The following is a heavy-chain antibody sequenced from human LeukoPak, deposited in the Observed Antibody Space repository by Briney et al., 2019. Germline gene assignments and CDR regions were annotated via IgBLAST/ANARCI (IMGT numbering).Heavy chain of an antibody. D-gene: IGHD3-22*01. Sequence: SETLSLTCTVSGGSISGSSYYWGWIRQPPGKGLEWIGSIYYSGSTYYNPSLKSRVTISVDTSKNQFSLKLSSVTAADTAVYYCARDRAHYYDSSGFGDAFDIWGQGTMVTVSS. J-gene: IGHJ3*02. CDR1: GGSISGSSYY. V-gene: IGHV4-39*07. CDR2: IYYSGST. CDR3: ARDRAHYYDSSGFGDAFDI.